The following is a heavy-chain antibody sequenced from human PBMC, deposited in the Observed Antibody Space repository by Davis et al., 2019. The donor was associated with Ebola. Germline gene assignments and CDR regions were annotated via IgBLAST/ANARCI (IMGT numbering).Heavy chain of an antibody. CDR2: IKQDGSEK. V-gene: IGHV3-7*01. Sequence: GGSLRLSCAASGFTFSSYWMSWVRRAPGKGLEWVANIKQDGSEKYYVDSVKGRFTISRDNAKNSLYLQMNSLRAEDTAVYYCARGRRYCSGGSCFLFDVWGQGTMVTVSS. D-gene: IGHD2-15*01. J-gene: IGHJ3*01. CDR1: GFTFSSYW. CDR3: ARGRRYCSGGSCFLFDV.